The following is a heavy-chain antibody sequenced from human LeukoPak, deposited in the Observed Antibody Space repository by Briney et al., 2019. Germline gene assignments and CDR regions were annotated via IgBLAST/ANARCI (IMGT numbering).Heavy chain of an antibody. CDR1: GFTFSSYA. CDR2: ISGSGGST. D-gene: IGHD3-10*01. V-gene: IGHV3-23*01. J-gene: IGHJ3*02. CDR3: AKAFGELSFRIWDAFDI. Sequence: GGSLRLSCAASGFTFSSYAMSWVRQAPGKGLEWVSAISGSGGSTYYADSVKGRFTISRDNSKNTLYLQMNSLRAEDTAVYYCAKAFGELSFRIWDAFDIWGQGTMVTVSS.